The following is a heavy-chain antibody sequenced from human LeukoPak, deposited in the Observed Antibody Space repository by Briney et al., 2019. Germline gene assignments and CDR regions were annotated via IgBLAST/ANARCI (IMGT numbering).Heavy chain of an antibody. CDR3: ARGWIQLYWFDP. CDR1: GGSISSYY. CDR2: IYYSGST. Sequence: ASETLSLTCTVSGGSISSYYWSWIRQPPGKGLEWIGYIYYSGSTNYNPSLKSRVTISVDTSKNQFSLKLSSVTAADTAVYYCARGWIQLYWFDPWGQGTLVTVSS. V-gene: IGHV4-59*01. J-gene: IGHJ5*02. D-gene: IGHD5-18*01.